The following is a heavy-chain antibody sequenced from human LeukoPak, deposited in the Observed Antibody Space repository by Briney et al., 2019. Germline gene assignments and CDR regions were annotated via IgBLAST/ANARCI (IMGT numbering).Heavy chain of an antibody. Sequence: ASVKVSCKASGYTFTSYGISWVRQAPGQGLEWMGWINPNSGGTNYAQKFQGRVTMTRDTSISTAYMELSRLRSDDTAVYYCARPPMYNWNNDAFDIWGQGTMVTVSS. J-gene: IGHJ3*02. CDR1: GYTFTSYG. V-gene: IGHV1-2*02. CDR3: ARPPMYNWNNDAFDI. D-gene: IGHD1/OR15-1a*01. CDR2: INPNSGGT.